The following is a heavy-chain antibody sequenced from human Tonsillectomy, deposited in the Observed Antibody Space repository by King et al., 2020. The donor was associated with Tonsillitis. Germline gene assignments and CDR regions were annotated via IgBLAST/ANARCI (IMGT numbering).Heavy chain of an antibody. V-gene: IGHV1-69*01. CDR2: IIPISRTA. D-gene: IGHD5-24*01. Sequence: VQLVESGAEVKKPGSSVKVSCKASGGTFSSFAISWVRQAPGQGLEWMGGIIPISRTANYAQKFQGRVTITADPSTSTAYMELSRLRSEDTAVYYCARGFADRMATIHYSYYAMDVWGQGTTVTVSS. CDR3: ARGFADRMATIHYSYYAMDV. J-gene: IGHJ6*02. CDR1: GGTFSSFA.